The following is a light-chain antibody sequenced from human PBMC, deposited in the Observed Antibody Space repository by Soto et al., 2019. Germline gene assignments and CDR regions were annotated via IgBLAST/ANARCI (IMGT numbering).Light chain of an antibody. Sequence: DIVMTQSPDSLAVSLGERATINCKSTQSVLFRSNNKNYFAWYQQKPGQPPKLLIYWASTRESGVPDRFSGSGSGTDFTLTISSLQAEDVAVYYCQQYYSTPQTFGQGTKVEIK. J-gene: IGKJ1*01. CDR3: QQYYSTPQT. CDR1: QSVLFRSNNKNY. CDR2: WAS. V-gene: IGKV4-1*01.